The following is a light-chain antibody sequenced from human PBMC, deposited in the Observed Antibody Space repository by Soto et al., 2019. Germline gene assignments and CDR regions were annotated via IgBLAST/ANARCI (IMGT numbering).Light chain of an antibody. J-gene: IGKJ2*01. V-gene: IGKV3-20*01. CDR2: GAS. CDR1: QTISSTY. Sequence: EVVLTQSPGTLSLSPGERATLSCRASQTISSTYLAWYQHKPGQAPRLLIYGASSRATGIPDRFSGSGSGTDFTLTISRLEPEDFAVYYCQQYSSSPYNFGQGTKLEIE. CDR3: QQYSSSPYN.